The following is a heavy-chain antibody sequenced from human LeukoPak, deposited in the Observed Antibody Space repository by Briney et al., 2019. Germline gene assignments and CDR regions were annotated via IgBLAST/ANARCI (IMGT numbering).Heavy chain of an antibody. J-gene: IGHJ6*02. CDR1: GFTLSTYW. CDR2: IIRDGSTT. Sequence: GGALRLSCAASGFTLSTYWIHWVRQAPGKGLVWVSRIIRDGSTTKYANSEKGRFTISRDNAKNSLYLQMNSLRAEDTAVYYCARDRSWGSGYNCGMDVWGQGTTVTVPS. CDR3: ARDRSWGSGYNCGMDV. V-gene: IGHV3-74*03. D-gene: IGHD2-15*01.